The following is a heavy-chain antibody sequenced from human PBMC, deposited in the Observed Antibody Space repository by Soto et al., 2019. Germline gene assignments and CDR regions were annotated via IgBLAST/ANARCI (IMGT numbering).Heavy chain of an antibody. CDR3: AHAGDYGQLSFDH. D-gene: IGHD4-17*01. CDR2: IYWDDDK. V-gene: IGHV2-5*02. CDR1: GFSLTTTNMG. Sequence: QITLNESGPPLVRPAQILTLNCALSGFSLTTTNMGVAWIRQPPGKAREWLALIYWDDDKRYIPSLKNRLAISEDTSRIRVVLTDNNMNHEDTGTYFCAHAGDYGQLSFDHCVPGTQVTFSS. J-gene: IGHJ4*02.